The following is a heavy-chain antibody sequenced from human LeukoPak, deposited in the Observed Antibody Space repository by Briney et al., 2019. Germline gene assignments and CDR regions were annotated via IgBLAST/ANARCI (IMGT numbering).Heavy chain of an antibody. Sequence: PGGSLRLSCAASGFTFSDYYMSWIRQAPGKGLEWVSYISSSSSYTNYADSVKGRFTISRDNSKNTIYLQMDSLRAEDTAIYYCARDYWWNYDYWGQGTLVTVSS. D-gene: IGHD1-7*01. CDR3: ARDYWWNYDY. V-gene: IGHV3-11*06. J-gene: IGHJ4*02. CDR2: ISSSSSYT. CDR1: GFTFSDYY.